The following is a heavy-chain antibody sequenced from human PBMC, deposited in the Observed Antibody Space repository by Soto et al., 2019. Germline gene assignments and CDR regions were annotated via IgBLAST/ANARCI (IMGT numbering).Heavy chain of an antibody. D-gene: IGHD5-12*01. CDR3: AGNIVATISAFDY. J-gene: IGHJ4*02. Sequence: QVQLQQWGAGLLKPSETLSLTCAVYGESFSGYYWSWIRQPPGKGLEWIGEINHSGSTTYNPSLKSRVTMSVDTSKSQFSLKLSSVTAADTAVYYCAGNIVATISAFDYWGQGTLVTVSS. CDR2: INHSGST. CDR1: GESFSGYY. V-gene: IGHV4-34*01.